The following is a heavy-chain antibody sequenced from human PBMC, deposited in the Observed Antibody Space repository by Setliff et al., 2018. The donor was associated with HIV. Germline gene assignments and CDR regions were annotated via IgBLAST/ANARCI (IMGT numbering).Heavy chain of an antibody. J-gene: IGHJ4*02. CDR3: ARGVAINYYGSGSYLGH. CDR2: IIPMFGRV. Sequence: SVKVSCKPSGGTFSSYAISWVRQAPGQGLEWMGGIIPMFGRVNYAQKLQGRVTITADESTNTAYTELSSLRAEGTAVYFCARGVAINYYGSGSYLGHWGQGTLVTVSS. CDR1: GGTFSSYA. D-gene: IGHD3-10*01. V-gene: IGHV1-69*13.